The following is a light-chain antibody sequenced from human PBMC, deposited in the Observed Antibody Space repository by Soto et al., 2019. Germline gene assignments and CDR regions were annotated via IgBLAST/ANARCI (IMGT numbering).Light chain of an antibody. V-gene: IGLV2-23*02. CDR1: SSDVVSHNL. J-gene: IGLJ7*01. CDR3: CSDGGSRAV. Sequence: QSALTQPASVSGYPGQSITISCTGTSSDVVSHNLVSWYQQHPGQAPKLMIYEVSKRPLGVSARFSASKSGNTASLTISGLQAEDEADYYCCSDGGSRAVFGGGTPLTVL. CDR2: EVS.